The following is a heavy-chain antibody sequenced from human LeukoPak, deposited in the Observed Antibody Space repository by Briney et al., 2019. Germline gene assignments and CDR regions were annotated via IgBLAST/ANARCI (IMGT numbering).Heavy chain of an antibody. CDR3: ARLSSGWPYYFDY. J-gene: IGHJ4*02. CDR2: INRSGST. D-gene: IGHD6-19*01. Sequence: SETLSLTCAVYGGSFSGYYWSWIRQPPGKGLEWIGEINRSGSTNYNPSLKSRVTISVDTYKNQFSLKLSCVTAADTAVYYCARLSSGWPYYFDYWGQGALVTVSS. V-gene: IGHV4-34*01. CDR1: GGSFSGYY.